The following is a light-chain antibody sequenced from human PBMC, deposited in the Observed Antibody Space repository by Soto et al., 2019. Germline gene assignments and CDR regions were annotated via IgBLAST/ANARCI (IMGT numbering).Light chain of an antibody. CDR2: GAS. CDR1: QSFRGL. Sequence: EVVLTQSPVTLSLSPGERATLSCRASQSFRGLLAWYQQKPGQAPRLLLYGASSRATGIPDRFSGSGSGTEFTLTISSLQSEDFGLYYCHQYNNFWTFGQGTKVDIK. J-gene: IGKJ1*01. CDR3: HQYNNFWT. V-gene: IGKV3D-15*01.